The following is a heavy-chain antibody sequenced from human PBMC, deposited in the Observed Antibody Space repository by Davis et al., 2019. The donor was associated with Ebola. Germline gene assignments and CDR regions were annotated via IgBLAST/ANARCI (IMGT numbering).Heavy chain of an antibody. D-gene: IGHD5-12*01. Sequence: GGSLRLSCAASGFTFSSYAMSWVRQAPGKGLEWVSAIRPTGGSTYYAASVKGRFTISRDNSKNTLYLQMNSLRAEDTALYYCARSSVRYGDYDWFFDLWGRGSLVTVSS. CDR1: GFTFSSYA. CDR3: ARSSVRYGDYDWFFDL. V-gene: IGHV3-23*01. J-gene: IGHJ2*01. CDR2: IRPTGGST.